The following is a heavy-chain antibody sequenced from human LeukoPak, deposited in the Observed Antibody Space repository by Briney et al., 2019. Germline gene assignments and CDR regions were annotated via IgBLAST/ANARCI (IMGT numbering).Heavy chain of an antibody. V-gene: IGHV3-21*01. Sequence: SGGSLRLSCAASGFTFSSYSMNWVRQAPGKGLEWVSSISSSSSYIYYADSVKGRFTISRDNAKNSLYLQMNSLRAEDTAVYYCARDQGPSNYDFWSGYGAFDYWGQGTLDTVSS. CDR3: ARDQGPSNYDFWSGYGAFDY. D-gene: IGHD3-3*01. J-gene: IGHJ4*02. CDR1: GFTFSSYS. CDR2: ISSSSSYI.